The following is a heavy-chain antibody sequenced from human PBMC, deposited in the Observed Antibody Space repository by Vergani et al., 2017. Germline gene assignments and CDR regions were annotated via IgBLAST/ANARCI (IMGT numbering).Heavy chain of an antibody. Sequence: EVQLLESGGGLVQPGGSLRLSCAASGFTFSSYAMSWVRQAPGKGLEWDSAISGSGGSTYYADSVKGRFTISRDNSKNTLYLQMNSLRAEDTAVYYCAKALGFRDAFDIWGQGTMVTVSS. CDR1: GFTFSSYA. J-gene: IGHJ3*02. D-gene: IGHD2-15*01. CDR3: AKALGFRDAFDI. CDR2: ISGSGGST. V-gene: IGHV3-23*01.